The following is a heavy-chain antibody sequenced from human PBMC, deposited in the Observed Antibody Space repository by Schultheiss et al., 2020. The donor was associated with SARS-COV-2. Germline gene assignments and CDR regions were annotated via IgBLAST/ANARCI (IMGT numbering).Heavy chain of an antibody. Sequence: GGSLRLSCAASGFTFSSYGMHWVRQAPGKGLEWVAVISYDGSNKYYADSVKGRFTISRDNSKNTLYLQMNSLRAEDTAVYYCASPEVYDFWSGYYRNGMGVWGQGTTVTVSS. D-gene: IGHD3-3*01. CDR1: GFTFSSYG. V-gene: IGHV3-30*03. J-gene: IGHJ6*02. CDR2: ISYDGSNK. CDR3: ASPEVYDFWSGYYRNGMGV.